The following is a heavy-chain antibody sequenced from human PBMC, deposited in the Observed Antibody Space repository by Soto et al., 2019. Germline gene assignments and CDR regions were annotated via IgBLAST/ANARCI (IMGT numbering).Heavy chain of an antibody. Sequence: SETLSLTCTVSGGSISSSSYYWGWIRQPPGKGLEWIGCIYYSGSTYYNPSLKSRVTISVDTSKNQFSLKLSSVTAADTAVYYCARRRVPEGLPGIAAAGTLGYYYYGMDVWGQGTTVT. CDR2: IYYSGST. CDR1: GGSISSSSYY. V-gene: IGHV4-39*01. CDR3: ARRRVPEGLPGIAAAGTLGYYYYGMDV. J-gene: IGHJ6*02. D-gene: IGHD6-13*01.